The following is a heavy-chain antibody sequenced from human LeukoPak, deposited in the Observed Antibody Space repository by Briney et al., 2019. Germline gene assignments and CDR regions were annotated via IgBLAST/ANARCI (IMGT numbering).Heavy chain of an antibody. J-gene: IGHJ3*02. D-gene: IGHD6-13*01. Sequence: GASVKVSCKASGYTFTGYYMHWVRQAPGQGLEWMGWISAYNGKTNYAQKFQGRVTMTTDTSTSTAYMDLRSLRSDDTAVYYCARVRYAAADPSAFDIWGQGTMVTVSS. CDR2: ISAYNGKT. V-gene: IGHV1-18*04. CDR3: ARVRYAAADPSAFDI. CDR1: GYTFTGYY.